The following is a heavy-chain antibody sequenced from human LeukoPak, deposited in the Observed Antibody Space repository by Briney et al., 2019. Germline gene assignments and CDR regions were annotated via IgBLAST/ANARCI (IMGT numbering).Heavy chain of an antibody. CDR3: ARGFSLRYFDWLSRTLDY. J-gene: IGHJ4*02. Sequence: SQTLSLTCTVSGASMNSDNQFWSWVRQPPGKGLEWIGYIYYRGSTDYNPSLKSRASISVDTSKSQFSLKLSSVTAADTAVYYCARGFSLRYFDWLSRTLDYWGQGTLVTVSS. D-gene: IGHD3-9*01. CDR2: IYYRGST. CDR1: GASMNSDNQF. V-gene: IGHV4-30-4*01.